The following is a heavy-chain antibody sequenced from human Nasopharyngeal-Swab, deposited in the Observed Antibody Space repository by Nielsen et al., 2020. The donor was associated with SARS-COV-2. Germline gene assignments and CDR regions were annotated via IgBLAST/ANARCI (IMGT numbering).Heavy chain of an antibody. J-gene: IGHJ4*02. CDR3: ARHPLSYYDILTGYSTFDY. V-gene: IGHV4-39*01. Sequence: WIRQPPGKGLEWIGSIYYSGSTYYKPSLKSRVTISVDTSKNQLSLKLSSVTAADTAVYYCARHPLSYYDILTGYSTFDYWGQGTLVTVSS. D-gene: IGHD3-9*01. CDR2: IYYSGST.